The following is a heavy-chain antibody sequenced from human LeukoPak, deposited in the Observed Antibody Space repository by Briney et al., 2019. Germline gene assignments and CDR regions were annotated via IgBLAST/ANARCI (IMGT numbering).Heavy chain of an antibody. J-gene: IGHJ3*02. Sequence: SETLSLTCTVSGGSISSSSYYWGWIRQPPGKGLEWIGSIYYSGSTYYNPSLKSRVTISVDTSKNQFSLKLSSVTAADTAVYYCAREREGAFDIWGQGTMVTVSS. V-gene: IGHV4-39*07. CDR3: AREREGAFDI. D-gene: IGHD1-26*01. CDR1: GGSISSSSYY. CDR2: IYYSGST.